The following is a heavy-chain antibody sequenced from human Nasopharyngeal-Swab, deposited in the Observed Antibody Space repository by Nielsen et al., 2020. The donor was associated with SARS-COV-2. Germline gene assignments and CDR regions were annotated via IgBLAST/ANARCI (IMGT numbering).Heavy chain of an antibody. J-gene: IGHJ6*04. Sequence: GGEAPGKGLGWVLSISSRSSYIYYAHSVKGRFTISRDNYKNSLNLQMNSLGAEDWAVYYCARADNLPDVWGKGTPVTVSS. V-gene: IGHV3-21*01. CDR3: ARADNLPDV. CDR2: ISSRSSYI.